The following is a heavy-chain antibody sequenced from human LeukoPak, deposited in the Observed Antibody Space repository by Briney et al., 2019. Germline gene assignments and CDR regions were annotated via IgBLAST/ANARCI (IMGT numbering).Heavy chain of an antibody. CDR2: INHRGDT. Sequence: SETLSLTCAVYGGSFSTYYWSWIRQSPGKGLDWIAEINHRGDTNYNPSVKSRVTISVDTSKNQFSLKVNSLTAADTAVYYCARGATISETGYFDYWGQGTLVTVSS. CDR3: ARGATISETGYFDY. V-gene: IGHV4-34*01. J-gene: IGHJ4*03. D-gene: IGHD1-1*01. CDR1: GGSFSTYY.